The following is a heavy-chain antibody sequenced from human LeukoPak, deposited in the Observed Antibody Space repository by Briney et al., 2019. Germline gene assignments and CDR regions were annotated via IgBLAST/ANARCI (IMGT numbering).Heavy chain of an antibody. V-gene: IGHV3-7*01. CDR3: ARDQVGPED. CDR1: GFTFSGFW. J-gene: IGHJ4*02. D-gene: IGHD1-26*01. Sequence: GGSLRLSCAASGFTFSGFWMSWVRQAPGKWLEWVANINQDGSEKYYVDSVKGRFTISRDDAKSSLYLQMNSLRAEDTAVYYCARDQVGPEDWGQGTLVTVSS. CDR2: INQDGSEK.